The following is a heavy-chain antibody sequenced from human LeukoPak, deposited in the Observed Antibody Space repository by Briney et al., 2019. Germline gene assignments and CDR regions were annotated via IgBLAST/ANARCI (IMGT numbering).Heavy chain of an antibody. J-gene: IGHJ4*02. CDR1: GFTFSSYS. CDR2: ITHTGTRT. V-gene: IGHV3-23*01. Sequence: GGSLRLSCAVSGFTFSSYSMNWVRQAPGKGLEWVATITHTGTRTYHADSVKGRFTISRDNSRGTLFLQMSSLRADDTAVYYCASSRRGYDTGWNYFDYWGQGTLVTVSS. D-gene: IGHD6-19*01. CDR3: ASSRRGYDTGWNYFDY.